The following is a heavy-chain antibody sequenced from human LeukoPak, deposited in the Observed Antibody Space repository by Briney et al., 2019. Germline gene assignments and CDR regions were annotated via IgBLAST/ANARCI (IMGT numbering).Heavy chain of an antibody. D-gene: IGHD6-6*01. Sequence: ASVKVSFTASGYTFTGYYMHWVRQAPGQGLEWMGWVNPNSGGTNYAQKFQGRVTMTRDTSISTAYMELSRLRSDDTAVYYCARGQLGDTIDYWGQGTLVTVSS. V-gene: IGHV1-2*02. CDR3: ARGQLGDTIDY. CDR2: VNPNSGGT. CDR1: GYTFTGYY. J-gene: IGHJ4*02.